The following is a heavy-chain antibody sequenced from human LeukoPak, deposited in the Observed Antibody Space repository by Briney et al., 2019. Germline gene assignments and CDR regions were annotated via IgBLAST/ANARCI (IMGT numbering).Heavy chain of an antibody. J-gene: IGHJ6*02. CDR3: ARGGNCGGDCYSIYYYYGMDV. CDR2: ISAYNGNT. CDR1: GYTFTSYG. V-gene: IGHV1-18*01. D-gene: IGHD2-21*02. Sequence: GASVKVSRKASGYTFTSYGISWVRQAPGQGLEWMGWISAYNGNTNYAQKLQGRVTMTTDTSTSTAYMELRSLRSDDTAVYYCARGGNCGGDCYSIYYYYGMDVWGQGTTVTVSS.